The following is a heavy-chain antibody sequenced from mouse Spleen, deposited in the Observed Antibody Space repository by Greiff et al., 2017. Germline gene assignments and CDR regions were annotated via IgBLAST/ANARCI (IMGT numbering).Heavy chain of an antibody. J-gene: IGHJ1*01. CDR3: ARDNYYYGSSPYWYFDV. V-gene: IGHV5-6-4*01. D-gene: IGHD1-1*01. CDR2: ISSGGGST. CDR1: GFTFSSYY. Sequence: EVKLMESGGGLVKLGGSLKLSCAASGFTFSSYYMSWVRQTPEKRLEWVATISSGGGSTYYPDSVKGRFTISRDNAKNTLYLQMSSLNSEDTAVYYCARDNYYYGSSPYWYFDVWGAGTTVTVSS.